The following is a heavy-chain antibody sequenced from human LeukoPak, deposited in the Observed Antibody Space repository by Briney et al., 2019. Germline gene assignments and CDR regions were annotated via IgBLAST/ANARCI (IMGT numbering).Heavy chain of an antibody. Sequence: GGSLRLSCAASGFTFSSYWMHWVRQAPGKGLVWVSHISTDGSTTSHADSVKGRFTISRDNAKNTPYLQMNSLRAEDTAVYYCAKIDLFSGSDWWGQGTLVTVSS. CDR3: AKIDLFSGSDW. D-gene: IGHD1-26*01. V-gene: IGHV3-74*01. CDR1: GFTFSSYW. CDR2: ISTDGSTT. J-gene: IGHJ4*02.